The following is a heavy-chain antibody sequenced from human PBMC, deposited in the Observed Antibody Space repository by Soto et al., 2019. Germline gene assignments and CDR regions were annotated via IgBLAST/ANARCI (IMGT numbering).Heavy chain of an antibody. J-gene: IGHJ3*02. V-gene: IGHV4-31*03. D-gene: IGHD6-13*01. CDR3: ARDVYSRRWIVKAFDM. Sequence: QVQLQESGPGLVKPSQTLSLTCTVSGGSISSVNYYWSWIRQHPAKGLEWIGYIYYSGSTHYNPSLKSRVTISLDTSKIQFSLRLASVTAADTAVYYCARDVYSRRWIVKAFDMWGQGTMVTVSS. CDR2: IYYSGST. CDR1: GGSISSVNYY.